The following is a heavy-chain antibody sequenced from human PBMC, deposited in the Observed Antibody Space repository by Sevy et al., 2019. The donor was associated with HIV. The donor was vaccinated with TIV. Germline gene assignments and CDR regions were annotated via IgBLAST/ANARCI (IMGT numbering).Heavy chain of an antibody. CDR3: ASHPVDTAMVDVYYYSGMDV. Sequence: GGSLRLSCAASGFTFSSYAMHWVRQAPGKGLEWVAVISYDGSNEYYADSVKGRFTISRDNSKNTLYLQMNSLRAEDTAVYYCASHPVDTAMVDVYYYSGMDVWGQGTTVTVSS. V-gene: IGHV3-30-3*01. CDR2: ISYDGSNE. J-gene: IGHJ6*02. CDR1: GFTFSSYA. D-gene: IGHD5-18*01.